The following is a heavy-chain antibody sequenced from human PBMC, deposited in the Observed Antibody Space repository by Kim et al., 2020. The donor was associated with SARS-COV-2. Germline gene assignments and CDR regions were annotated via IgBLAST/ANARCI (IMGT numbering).Heavy chain of an antibody. J-gene: IGHJ6*02. CDR3: ARDKGMVRGVRYYYYGMDV. D-gene: IGHD3-10*01. Sequence: GGSLRLSCAASGFTFSSYAMHWVRQAPGKGLEWVAVISYDGSNKYYADSVKGRFTISRDNSKNTLYLQMNSLRAEDTAVYYCARDKGMVRGVRYYYYGMDVWGQGTTVTVSS. V-gene: IGHV3-30*04. CDR2: ISYDGSNK. CDR1: GFTFSSYA.